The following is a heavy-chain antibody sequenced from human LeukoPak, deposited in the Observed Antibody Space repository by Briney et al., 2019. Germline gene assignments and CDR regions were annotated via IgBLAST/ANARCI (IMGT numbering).Heavy chain of an antibody. J-gene: IGHJ4*02. CDR3: ARGGGSSGWYSYPFDY. Sequence: SETLSLTCTVSGGSISSSSYYWGWIRQPPGKGLEWIGSIYYSGSTYYNPSLKSRVTISVDTSKNQFSLKLSSVTAADTAVYYCARGGGSSGWYSYPFDYWGQGTLVTVSS. V-gene: IGHV4-39*07. CDR2: IYYSGST. CDR1: GGSISSSSYY. D-gene: IGHD6-19*01.